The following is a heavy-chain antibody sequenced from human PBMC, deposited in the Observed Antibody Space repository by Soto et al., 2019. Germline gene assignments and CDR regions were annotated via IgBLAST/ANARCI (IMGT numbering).Heavy chain of an antibody. Sequence: QVQLVESGGGVVQPGRSLRLSCAASGFTFSSYGMHWVRQAPGKGLEWVAVIWYDGSNKYYADSVKGRLTISRDNSKNTLYLQMNSLRAEDTAVYYCARDRGHSDYWGQGTLVTVSS. CDR2: IWYDGSNK. CDR1: GFTFSSYG. D-gene: IGHD3-16*01. J-gene: IGHJ4*02. V-gene: IGHV3-33*01. CDR3: ARDRGHSDY.